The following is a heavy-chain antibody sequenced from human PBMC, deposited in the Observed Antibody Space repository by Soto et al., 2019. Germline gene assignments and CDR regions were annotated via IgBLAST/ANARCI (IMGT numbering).Heavy chain of an antibody. CDR1: GGSVSSGIYY. J-gene: IGHJ4*02. CDR2: IYYTGST. D-gene: IGHD5-12*01. V-gene: IGHV4-61*01. CDR3: AGGSGYSGYDYEDYFDY. Sequence: QVQLQESGPGLVTPSETLSLTCTVSGGSVSSGIYYWSWFRQPPGKGLEWIGYIYYTGSTNYNPSLKSRVTISVETSKNQSSLKLSSVAAAVTAVDYCAGGSGYSGYDYEDYFDYWGQETLDTVSA.